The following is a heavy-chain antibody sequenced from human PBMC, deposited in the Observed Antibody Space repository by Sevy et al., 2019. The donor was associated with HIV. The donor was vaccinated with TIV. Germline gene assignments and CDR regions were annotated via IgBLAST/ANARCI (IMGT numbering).Heavy chain of an antibody. D-gene: IGHD2-2*01. Sequence: GGSLRLSCAASGFTFSNAWMSWVRQAPGKGLEWVGRIKSKTDGGTTDYAAPVQGRFTISRDDSKNTLYLQMNSLKTEDTAVYYCTTDPNVVVPAAIRYFDYWGQGTLVTVSS. CDR3: TTDPNVVVPAAIRYFDY. CDR2: IKSKTDGGTT. V-gene: IGHV3-15*01. J-gene: IGHJ4*02. CDR1: GFTFSNAW.